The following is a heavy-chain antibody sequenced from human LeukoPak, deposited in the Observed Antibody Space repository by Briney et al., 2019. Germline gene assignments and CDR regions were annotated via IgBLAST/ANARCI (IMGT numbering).Heavy chain of an antibody. J-gene: IGHJ4*02. V-gene: IGHV3-21*01. CDR2: ISSSSSYI. CDR3: ARWAAGLGLLDY. Sequence: GGSLRLSCAASGFTFSSYSMNWVRQAPGKGLEWVSSISSSSSYIYYADSVKGRFTISRDNAKNSLYLQMNSLRAEATAVYYCARWAAGLGLLDYWGQGTLVTVSS. D-gene: IGHD6-13*01. CDR1: GFTFSSYS.